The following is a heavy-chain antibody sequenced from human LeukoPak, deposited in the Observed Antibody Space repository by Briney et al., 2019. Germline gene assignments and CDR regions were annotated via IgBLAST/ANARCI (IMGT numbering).Heavy chain of an antibody. V-gene: IGHV1-69*04. CDR2: IIPILGIA. D-gene: IGHD6-19*01. CDR1: GGTFGSYA. J-gene: IGHJ3*02. CDR3: ASTGSVAGHDAFDI. Sequence: SVKVSCKASGGTFGSYAISWVRQAPGQGLEWMGRIIPILGIANYAQKFQGRVTITADKSTSTAYMELSSLRSEDTAVYYCASTGSVAGHDAFDIWGQGTMVTVSS.